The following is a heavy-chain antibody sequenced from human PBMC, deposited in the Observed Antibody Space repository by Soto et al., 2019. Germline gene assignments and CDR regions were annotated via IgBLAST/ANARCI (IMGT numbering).Heavy chain of an antibody. D-gene: IGHD2-21*02. V-gene: IGHV4-34*01. CDR1: GGSFSGYY. J-gene: IGHJ6*02. Sequence: SETLSLTCAVYGGSFSGYYWTWIRQPPGKGLEWIGEINHSGTINFNPSLKSRLTISLDTSKKHFSLKLSSVTDADTAAYYCARADRTLVTSYSLDVWGQGTTVTSP. CDR3: ARADRTLVTSYSLDV. CDR2: INHSGTI.